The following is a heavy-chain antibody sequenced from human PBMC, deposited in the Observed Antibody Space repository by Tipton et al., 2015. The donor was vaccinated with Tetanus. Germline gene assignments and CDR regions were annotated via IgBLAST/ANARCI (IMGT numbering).Heavy chain of an antibody. V-gene: IGHV3-33*01. D-gene: IGHD4-11*01. CDR3: ARIYSWPNFFDP. Sequence: QVQLVQSGGGVVQPGRSLRLSCAASGFTFRSYGMHWVRQAPGKGLEWVAVLWFDGGDEYYADSVKGRFTISRDNSKNTMYLQMDSLRAEDTAVYFCARIYSWPNFFDPWGQGSLVTVSS. J-gene: IGHJ5*02. CDR1: GFTFRSYG. CDR2: LWFDGGDE.